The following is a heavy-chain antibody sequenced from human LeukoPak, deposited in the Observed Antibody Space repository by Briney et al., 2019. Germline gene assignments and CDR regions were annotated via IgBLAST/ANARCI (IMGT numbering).Heavy chain of an antibody. D-gene: IGHD6-19*01. CDR3: ATQINSSGWTAYFDL. Sequence: ASVKVSCKASGYTYTSYGISWVRQAPGQGLEWMGWISAYNGNTNYAQKLQGRVTMTTDTSTSTAYMELRSLRSDDTAVYYCATQINSSGWTAYFDLWGRGTLVTLSS. CDR1: GYTYTSYG. CDR2: ISAYNGNT. V-gene: IGHV1-18*01. J-gene: IGHJ2*01.